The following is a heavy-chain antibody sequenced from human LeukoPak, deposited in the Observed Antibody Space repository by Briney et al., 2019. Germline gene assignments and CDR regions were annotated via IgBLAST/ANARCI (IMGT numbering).Heavy chain of an antibody. D-gene: IGHD5-12*01. CDR3: ARSRSGSYFDY. V-gene: IGHV3-48*01. CDR1: GYTFSGYS. CDR2: ISSTSSSI. J-gene: IGHJ4*02. Sequence: GGSLRLSCAASGYTFSGYSINWVRQAPGKGLEWISYISSTSSSIYYAGSVKGRFTISRDNAKNSLYLQMNSLRAEDTAVYYCARSRSGSYFDYWGQGSLVTVSS.